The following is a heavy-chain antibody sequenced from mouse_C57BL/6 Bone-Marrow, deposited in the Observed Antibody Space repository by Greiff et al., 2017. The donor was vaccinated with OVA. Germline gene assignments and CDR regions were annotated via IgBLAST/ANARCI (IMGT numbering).Heavy chain of an antibody. CDR2: ISSGGSYT. CDR3: ARQEMVRDY. Sequence: EVKVIESGGDLVKPGGSLKLSCAASGFTFSSYGMSWVRQTPDKRLEWVATISSGGSYTYYPDSVKGRFTISRDNAKNTLYLQMSSLKSEDTAMYYCARQEMVRDYWGQGTTLTVSS. D-gene: IGHD2-2*01. J-gene: IGHJ2*01. V-gene: IGHV5-6*01. CDR1: GFTFSSYG.